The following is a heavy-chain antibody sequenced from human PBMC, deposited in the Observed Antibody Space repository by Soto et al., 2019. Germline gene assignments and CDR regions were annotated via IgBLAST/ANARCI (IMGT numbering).Heavy chain of an antibody. Sequence: EVQLVESGEGLVKPGGCLRLSCAASGFTFSSYSMNWVRKAPGKGLEWVSSISSSSSYIYYADSVKGRFTISRDNAKNSLYLQMNSLRAEDTAVYYCASSYSSSWYGDYWGQGTLVTVSS. V-gene: IGHV3-21*01. D-gene: IGHD6-13*01. CDR3: ASSYSSSWYGDY. J-gene: IGHJ4*02. CDR2: ISSSSSYI. CDR1: GFTFSSYS.